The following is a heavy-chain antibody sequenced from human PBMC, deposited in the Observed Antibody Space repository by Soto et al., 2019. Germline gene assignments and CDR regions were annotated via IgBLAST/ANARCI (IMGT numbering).Heavy chain of an antibody. J-gene: IGHJ4*02. D-gene: IGHD3-10*01. Sequence: QMQLVQSGAEVKERGSSVKISCKTSGGTFNTYALTWVRQAPGQGLEWIGGIIPIFGIKNVAQRFQGRVTINADESLTTAYMEMTSLRSDDTAVYYCAKEAGDHWGQWTLVTVYS. CDR3: AKEAGDH. CDR2: IIPIFGIK. V-gene: IGHV1-69*01. CDR1: GGTFNTYA.